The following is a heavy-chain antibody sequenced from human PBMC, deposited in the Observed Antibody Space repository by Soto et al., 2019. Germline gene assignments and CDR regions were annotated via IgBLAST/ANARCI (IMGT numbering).Heavy chain of an antibody. CDR1: GYTFTSYA. D-gene: IGHD5-12*01. Sequence: GASVKVSFKASGYTFTSYAMHWVRQAPGQRLEWMGWINAGNGNTKYSQKFQGRVTITRDTSASTAYMELSSLRSEDSALYHCARGGIYFFVSGMDVWGQGTTVTVSS. V-gene: IGHV1-3*01. CDR2: INAGNGNT. J-gene: IGHJ6*02. CDR3: ARGGIYFFVSGMDV.